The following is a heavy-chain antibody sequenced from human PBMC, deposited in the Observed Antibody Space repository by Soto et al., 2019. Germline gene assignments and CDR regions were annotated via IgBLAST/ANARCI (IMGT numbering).Heavy chain of an antibody. CDR1: EFTFSVSW. CDR3: GRPMMDGSGGGYIQH. D-gene: IGHD3-10*01. Sequence: GGSLRLSCAASEFTFSVSWMSWVRQAPGKGLEWVANIKEDGSEKYYVDSVKGRFTISRDNAKNSVYLQMNSLRAEDTAVYFCGRPMMDGSGGGYIQHWGQGTLVTVSS. CDR2: IKEDGSEK. J-gene: IGHJ1*01. V-gene: IGHV3-7*05.